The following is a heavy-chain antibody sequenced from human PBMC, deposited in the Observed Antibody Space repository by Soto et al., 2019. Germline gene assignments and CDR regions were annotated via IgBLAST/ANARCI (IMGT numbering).Heavy chain of an antibody. V-gene: IGHV4-4*07. CDR1: GGSVTNYY. J-gene: IGHJ4*01. CDR2: IYTSGIT. Sequence: PSETLSLTCTVSGGSVTNYYWSWIRQPAGKGLEWIGRIYTSGITDYNPSLKSRITISVDTSNNQFSLKLTSVTAADTAVYYCARVHVMVVAGSTFDYWGHGTLVTVSS. D-gene: IGHD6-19*01. CDR3: ARVHVMVVAGSTFDY.